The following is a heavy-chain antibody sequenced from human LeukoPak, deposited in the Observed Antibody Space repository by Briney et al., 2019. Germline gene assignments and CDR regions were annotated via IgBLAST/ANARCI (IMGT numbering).Heavy chain of an antibody. CDR2: INPNSGGT. CDR3: ARVACSSTSCYGHYYYMDV. CDR1: GYTFTGYY. J-gene: IGHJ6*03. V-gene: IGHV1-2*02. D-gene: IGHD2-2*01. Sequence: ASVKVSCKASGYTFTGYYMHWVRQAPGQGLEWMGWINPNSGGTNYAQKFQGRVTMTRDTSISTAYMELSRLRSDDTAVYYCARVACSSTSCYGHYYYMDVWGKGTTVTVSS.